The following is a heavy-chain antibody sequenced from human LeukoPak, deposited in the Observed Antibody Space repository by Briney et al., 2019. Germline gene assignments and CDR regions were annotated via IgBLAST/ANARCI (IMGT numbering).Heavy chain of an antibody. J-gene: IGHJ5*02. V-gene: IGHV1-69*06. Sequence: ASVKVSCKVSGYTLTELSMHWVRQAPGQGLEWMRGIIPIFGTANYAQKFQGRVTITADKSTSTAYMELSSLRSEDTAVYYCGLGLGYEYPWGQGTLVTVSS. D-gene: IGHD3-16*01. CDR3: GLGLGYEYP. CDR2: IIPIFGTA. CDR1: GYTLTELS.